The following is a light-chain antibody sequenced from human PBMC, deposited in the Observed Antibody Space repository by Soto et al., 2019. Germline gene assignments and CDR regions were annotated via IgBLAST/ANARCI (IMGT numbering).Light chain of an antibody. J-gene: IGKJ1*01. CDR2: KAS. V-gene: IGKV1-5*03. CDR3: QHYNSYSEA. CDR1: QTISSW. Sequence: DIQMTQSPSTPSGSVGDRVTITCRASQTISSWLAWYQQKPGKAPKLLIYKASTLKSGVPSRFRGSGSGTEFTLTISSLQPDDFATYYCQHYNSYSEAFGQGTKVDIK.